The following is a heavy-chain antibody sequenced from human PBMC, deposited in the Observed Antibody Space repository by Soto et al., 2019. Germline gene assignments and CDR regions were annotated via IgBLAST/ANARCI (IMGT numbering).Heavy chain of an antibody. J-gene: IGHJ4*02. V-gene: IGHV3-33*06. Sequence: SCAASGFTFSSYGMHWVRQAPGKGLEWVSVIWNSGSNKYYADSVKGRFTISRDNSKNTLYLLMNSLRAEDTAVYYCAKDQTAYCSSTSAGWGQGTLVTVSS. D-gene: IGHD2-2*01. CDR3: AKDQTAYCSSTSAG. CDR1: GFTFSSYG. CDR2: IWNSGSNK.